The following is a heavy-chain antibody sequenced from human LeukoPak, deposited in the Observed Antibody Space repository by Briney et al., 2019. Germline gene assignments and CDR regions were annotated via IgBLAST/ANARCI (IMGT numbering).Heavy chain of an antibody. CDR2: ISFDGNTK. Sequence: GGSRRLSCAASGFAFSTYAMHWVRQAPGKGLEWVAVISFDGNTKYYADSVKGRFTISRDNSKNTLYLQMNGLRTEDTAMYYCTRRGGGHEFDHWGQGTLVTVSS. J-gene: IGHJ4*02. CDR1: GFAFSTYA. V-gene: IGHV3-30-3*01. D-gene: IGHD3-16*01. CDR3: TRRGGGHEFDH.